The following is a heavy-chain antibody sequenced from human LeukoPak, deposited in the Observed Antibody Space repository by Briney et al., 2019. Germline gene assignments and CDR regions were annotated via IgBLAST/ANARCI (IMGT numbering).Heavy chain of an antibody. CDR2: IYTSGST. J-gene: IGHJ4*02. Sequence: PSETLSLTCTVSGGSISSYYWSWIRQPPGKGLEWIGYIYTSGSTNYNPSLKSRVTISVDTSKNQFSLKLSSVTAADTAVYYCARQAYSSSYLGYWSQGTLVTVSS. D-gene: IGHD6-13*01. CDR1: GGSISSYY. V-gene: IGHV4-4*09. CDR3: ARQAYSSSYLGY.